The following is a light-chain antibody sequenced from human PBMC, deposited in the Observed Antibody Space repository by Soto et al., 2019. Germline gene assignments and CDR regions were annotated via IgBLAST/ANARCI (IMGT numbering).Light chain of an antibody. J-gene: IGKJ1*01. Sequence: DIQMTQSPSSLSASVGDRVTITCRASQGISNYLAWYQQKPGKVPKLLIYAASTLQSGVPSRFSGSGSGTDFTFTISSLQPEDVATYYCQKYNSAPPTFGQGTKVDIK. CDR2: AAS. V-gene: IGKV1-27*01. CDR1: QGISNY. CDR3: QKYNSAPPT.